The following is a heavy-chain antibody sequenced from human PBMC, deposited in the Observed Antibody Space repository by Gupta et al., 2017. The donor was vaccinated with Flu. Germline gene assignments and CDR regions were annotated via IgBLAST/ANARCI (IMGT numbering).Heavy chain of an antibody. CDR2: VSYDGKSV. D-gene: IGHD3-3*01. V-gene: IGHV3-30*09. CDR1: GFAFDTIA. J-gene: IGHJ6*02. Sequence: ELLLESGGGVVQPGKSLRLSCIASGFAFDTIAMHWVRQAPGKGLEWVAVVSYDGKSVIYADAVKGRFVVSRDDSKDTVYLEMTSLRADDTAVYYCARDSDVFAVEWFYGVDVWGHGTTVTVSS. CDR3: ARDSDVFAVEWFYGVDV.